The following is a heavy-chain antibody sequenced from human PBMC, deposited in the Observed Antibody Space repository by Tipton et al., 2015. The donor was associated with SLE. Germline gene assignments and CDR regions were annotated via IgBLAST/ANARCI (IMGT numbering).Heavy chain of an antibody. Sequence: GLVKPSQTLSLTCAISGDSVSSNSAAWNWIRQSPSRGLEWLGRTYYRAKWYHDYALSVQSRIIINPHTSKNQFSLQLNSVAPEDTAVYYCTGQTTKWDWGQGTLVTVSS. CDR2: TYYRAKWYH. CDR3: TGQTTKWD. CDR1: GDSVSSNSAA. D-gene: IGHD1-26*01. V-gene: IGHV6-1*01. J-gene: IGHJ4*02.